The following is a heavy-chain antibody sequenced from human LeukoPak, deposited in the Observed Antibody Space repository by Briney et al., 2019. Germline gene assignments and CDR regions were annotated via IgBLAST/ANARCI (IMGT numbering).Heavy chain of an antibody. Sequence: SETLSFTCTVSGGPISSSSYYWSWIRQPAGKGLEWIGRIYTSGSTNYNPSLKSRVTMSVDTSKNQFSLKLSSVTAADTAVYYCARAGDLVTGGNWFDPWGQGTLVTVSS. CDR2: IYTSGST. CDR1: GGPISSSSYY. V-gene: IGHV4-61*02. D-gene: IGHD4-23*01. J-gene: IGHJ5*02. CDR3: ARAGDLVTGGNWFDP.